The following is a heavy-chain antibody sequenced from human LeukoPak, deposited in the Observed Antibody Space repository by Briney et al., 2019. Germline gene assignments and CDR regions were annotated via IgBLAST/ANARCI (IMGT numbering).Heavy chain of an antibody. V-gene: IGHV1-18*01. D-gene: IGHD5-12*01. CDR2: ISAYDGNT. CDR1: GYTFSRYG. CDR3: ARDFSYRGYSGYVSWYYFDY. J-gene: IGHJ4*02. Sequence: ASVKVSCKASGYTFSRYGISWVRQAPGQGLEWMGWISAYDGNTNYAQKVQGRVTMTTDTSTSTAYMELRSLRSDDTAVFYCARDFSYRGYSGYVSWYYFDYWGQGTLVTVSS.